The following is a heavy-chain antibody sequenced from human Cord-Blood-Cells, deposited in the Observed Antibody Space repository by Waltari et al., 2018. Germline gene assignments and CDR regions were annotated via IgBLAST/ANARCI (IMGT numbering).Heavy chain of an antibody. CDR3: ARDLRITGTAFDI. J-gene: IGHJ3*02. CDR1: GFTFRSYG. V-gene: IGHV3-33*01. D-gene: IGHD1-20*01. Sequence: VQLVESGGGVVQPGRSLRLSCAASGFTFRSYGMHWVRQAPGKGLEWVAVIWYDGSNKYYADSVKGRFTISRDNSKNTLYLQMNSLRAEDTAVYYCARDLRITGTAFDIWGQGTMVTVSS. CDR2: IWYDGSNK.